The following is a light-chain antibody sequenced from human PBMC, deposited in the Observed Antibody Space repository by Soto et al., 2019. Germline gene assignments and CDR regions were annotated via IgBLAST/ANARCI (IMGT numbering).Light chain of an antibody. CDR1: TSNIGAGYD. CDR3: AAWDDSLNASYV. Sequence: QSVLTQPPSVSGALGQRVTISCTGITSNIGAGYDVHWYQLLPGRAPKLLIYGNTNRPSGVPDRFSGSKSATSASLAITGLQAEDEAIYYCAAWDDSLNASYVFGTGTKLTVL. J-gene: IGLJ1*01. V-gene: IGLV1-40*01. CDR2: GNT.